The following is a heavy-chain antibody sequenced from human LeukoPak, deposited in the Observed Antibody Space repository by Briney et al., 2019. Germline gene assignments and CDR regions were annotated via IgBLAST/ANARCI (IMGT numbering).Heavy chain of an antibody. CDR1: GYTFSSYR. D-gene: IGHD5-18*01. CDR3: AKERDTAMVTIDY. Sequence: PGGSLILACSASGYTFSSYRRASVRQAPGKGLEWVAFIRYDGSNKYYADSVKGRFTISRDNSKNTRYLQMNSLRAEDTAVYYCAKERDTAMVTIDYWGQGTLVTVSS. CDR2: IRYDGSNK. V-gene: IGHV3-30*02. J-gene: IGHJ4*02.